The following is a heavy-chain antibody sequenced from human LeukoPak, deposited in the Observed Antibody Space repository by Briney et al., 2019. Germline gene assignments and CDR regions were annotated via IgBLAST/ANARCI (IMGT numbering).Heavy chain of an antibody. D-gene: IGHD5-18*01. CDR1: GGSIRSGSYY. Sequence: SQTLSLTCTVSGGSIRSGSYYWSWIRQSAGKGLEWIGRIYISGSTKYNPSLKSRVTISVDTSKNQFSLKLSSVTAADTAVYYCARDLVDTVMSHLVLFDYWGQGTLVTVSS. V-gene: IGHV4-61*02. J-gene: IGHJ4*02. CDR3: ARDLVDTVMSHLVLFDY. CDR2: IYISGST.